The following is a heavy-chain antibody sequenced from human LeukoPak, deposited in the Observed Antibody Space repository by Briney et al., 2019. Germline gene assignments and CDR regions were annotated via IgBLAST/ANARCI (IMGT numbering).Heavy chain of an antibody. CDR1: GGSISGYY. J-gene: IGHJ5*02. D-gene: IGHD6-13*01. V-gene: IGHV4-4*07. CDR3: ARGSPSTAAAPAS. Sequence: PSETLSLTCTVSGGSISGYYWSWIRQPAGKGLEWIGRVYSSGSTNYNPSFESRVTMSVDTSKNQISLRLSSVTAADTAVYYCARGSPSTAAAPASWGQGTLVTVSS. CDR2: VYSSGST.